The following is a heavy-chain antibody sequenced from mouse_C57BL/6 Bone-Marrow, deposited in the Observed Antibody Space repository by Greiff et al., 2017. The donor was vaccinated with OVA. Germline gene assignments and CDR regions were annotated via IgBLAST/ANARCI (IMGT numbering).Heavy chain of an antibody. V-gene: IGHV3-6*01. CDR1: GYSITSGYY. Sequence: EVKLMESGPGLVKPSQSLSLTCSVTGYSITSGYYWNWIRQFPGNKLEWMGYISYDGSNNYNPSLKNRISITRDTSKNQFFLKLNSVTTEDTATYYCARERGNGYWDHWGQGTTLTVSS. CDR2: ISYDGSN. CDR3: ARERGNGYWDH. D-gene: IGHD2-3*01. J-gene: IGHJ2*01.